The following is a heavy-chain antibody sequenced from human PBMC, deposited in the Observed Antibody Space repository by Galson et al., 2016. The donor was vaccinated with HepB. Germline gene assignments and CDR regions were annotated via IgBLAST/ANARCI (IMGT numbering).Heavy chain of an antibody. Sequence: PALVKPTQTLTLTYTFSGFSLITIGMCVSWIRQPPGKALEWLALIDWDDDKYYSTSLKTRLTISKDPSKNQVVLTMTNMDPMDTATYNCARMADCSGGRSDAFEIWGQGTMVTVSS. D-gene: IGHD2-15*01. J-gene: IGHJ3*02. CDR3: ARMADCSGGRSDAFEI. CDR2: IDWDDDK. V-gene: IGHV2-70*01. CDR1: GFSLITIGMC.